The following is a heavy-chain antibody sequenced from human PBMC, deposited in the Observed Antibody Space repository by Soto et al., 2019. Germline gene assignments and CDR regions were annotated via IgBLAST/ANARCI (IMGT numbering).Heavy chain of an antibody. CDR2: IYHSGST. CDR1: GGSISSGGYS. Sequence: SETLSLTCAVSGGSISSGGYSWSWIRQPPGKGLEWIGYIYHSGSTYYNPSLKSRVTISVDRSKNQFSLKLNSVTAADTAVYYCARVRREFDTSSPADYWGQGTLVTLSS. D-gene: IGHD3-10*01. V-gene: IGHV4-30-2*01. CDR3: ARVRREFDTSSPADY. J-gene: IGHJ4*02.